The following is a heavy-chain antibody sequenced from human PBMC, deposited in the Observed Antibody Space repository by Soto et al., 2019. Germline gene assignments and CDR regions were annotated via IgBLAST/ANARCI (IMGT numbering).Heavy chain of an antibody. J-gene: IGHJ3*02. V-gene: IGHV4-59*12. D-gene: IGHD3-22*01. CDR3: ASDPRNYYDSRSGAFDI. CDR2: IYYTGST. Sequence: SETLSLTCTVSGGSISGYYWSWIRQPPGKRLEWIGYIYYTGSTNYNPSLRSRVTISIDTSKNQFSLKLSSVTAADTAVYYCASDPRNYYDSRSGAFDIWGQGTMVTVS. CDR1: GGSISGYY.